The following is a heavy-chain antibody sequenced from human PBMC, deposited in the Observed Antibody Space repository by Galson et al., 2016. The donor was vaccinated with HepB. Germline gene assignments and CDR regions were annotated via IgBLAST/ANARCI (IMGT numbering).Heavy chain of an antibody. D-gene: IGHD3-10*01. CDR1: GASITTDY. CDR3: ARTSGLRGSFDY. Sequence: SETLSLTCSVSGASITTDYWSWIRQPPGQGPEWIGYTSHSAFTNYRPSLKGRVSISLDTSGNNFSLRLTSVTAADTAVYFCARTSGLRGSFDYWGPGTLVTVSS. V-gene: IGHV4-59*01. J-gene: IGHJ4*01. CDR2: TSHSAFT.